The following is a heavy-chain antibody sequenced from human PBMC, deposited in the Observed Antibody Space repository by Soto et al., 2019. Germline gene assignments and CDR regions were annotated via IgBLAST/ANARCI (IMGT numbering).Heavy chain of an antibody. J-gene: IGHJ3*02. CDR1: GGSISNYY. D-gene: IGHD3-16*01. V-gene: IGHV4-59*01. CDR2: IYYTGST. Sequence: SETLSLTCTVSGGSISNYYWTWIRQTPGKGLEWVGHIYYTGSTNYNPSLKSRVTISLGTSKNQVSLNLRSVTAVDTAVYYCARGSWGYAFDIWGQGTKVTVSS. CDR3: ARGSWGYAFDI.